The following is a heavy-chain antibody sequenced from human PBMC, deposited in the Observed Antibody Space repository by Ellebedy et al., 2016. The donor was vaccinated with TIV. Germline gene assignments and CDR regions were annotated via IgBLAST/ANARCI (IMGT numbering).Heavy chain of an antibody. D-gene: IGHD3-10*01. CDR1: GFKFSNYW. CDR2: INQGGSQK. Sequence: GGSLRLXXVASGFKFSNYWMSWVRQAPGKGLERVSNINQGGSQKAYLDSVKGRFTTSRDNAENSLYLQMNSLRPEDTAVYYCARDPGSSAFDIWGQGTVVTVSS. CDR3: ARDPGSSAFDI. J-gene: IGHJ3*02. V-gene: IGHV3-7*04.